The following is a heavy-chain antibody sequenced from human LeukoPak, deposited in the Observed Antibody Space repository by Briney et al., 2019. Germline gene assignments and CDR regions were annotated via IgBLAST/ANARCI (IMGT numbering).Heavy chain of an antibody. J-gene: IGHJ4*02. CDR2: NYTIGST. CDR1: GGSISRYY. D-gene: IGHD5-18*01. CDR3: ARDFRGYSYGPFDY. V-gene: IGHV4-4*07. Sequence: SETLSLTCTVSGGSISRYYWSWIRQPAGKGLEWIGRNYTIGSTNYYPSLKSRVTMSVDTSKNQFSLKLSSVTAADTAVYYCARDFRGYSYGPFDYWGQGTLVTVSS.